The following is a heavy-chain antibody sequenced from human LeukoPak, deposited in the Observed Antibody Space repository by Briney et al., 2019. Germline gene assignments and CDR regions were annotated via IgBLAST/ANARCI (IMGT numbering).Heavy chain of an antibody. Sequence: SETLSLTRTVSGGSISSSSYYWGWIRQPPGKGLEWIGSIYYSGSTYYNPSLKSRVTISVDTSKNQFSLKLSSVTAADTAVYYCATVGYCSSTSCYMGWFDPWGQGTLVTVSS. CDR2: IYYSGST. CDR1: GGSISSSSYY. D-gene: IGHD2-2*02. CDR3: ATVGYCSSTSCYMGWFDP. V-gene: IGHV4-39*01. J-gene: IGHJ5*02.